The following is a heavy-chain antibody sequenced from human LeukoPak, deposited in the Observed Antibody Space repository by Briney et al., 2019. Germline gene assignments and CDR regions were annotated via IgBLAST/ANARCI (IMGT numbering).Heavy chain of an antibody. J-gene: IGHJ4*02. CDR3: ASGYDLDY. V-gene: IGHV4-61*02. CDR1: GGSISSGSYY. D-gene: IGHD5-12*01. CDR2: IYTSGST. Sequence: SQTLSLTCTVSGGSISSGSYYWSWIRQPAGKGLEWIGRIYTSGSTNYNPSLKSRVTISVDTSKNQFSLKLSSVTAADTAVYYCASGYDLDYWGQGTRVTVSS.